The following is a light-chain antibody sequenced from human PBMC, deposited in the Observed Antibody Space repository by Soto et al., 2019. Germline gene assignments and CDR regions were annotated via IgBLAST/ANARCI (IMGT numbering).Light chain of an antibody. CDR3: QQFHSYWT. J-gene: IGKJ1*01. Sequence: DIQMTQSPSTLSGSVGDRVTITCRASQTISSWLAWYQQKPGKAPKLLIYDASNLESGVPSRFSGSGSGTGITLTISSLQPDDFATYYCQQFHSYWTFGQGTKVDIK. CDR2: DAS. CDR1: QTISSW. V-gene: IGKV1-5*01.